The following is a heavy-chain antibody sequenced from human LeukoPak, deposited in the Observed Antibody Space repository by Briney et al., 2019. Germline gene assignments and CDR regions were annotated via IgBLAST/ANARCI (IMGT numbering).Heavy chain of an antibody. CDR2: IYSGGST. CDR3: ARVGDSIRDGMDV. J-gene: IGHJ6*02. D-gene: IGHD3-22*01. CDR1: GFTVSSNY. V-gene: IGHV3-53*01. Sequence: GGSLRLSCAASGFTVSSNYMSWVRQAPGKGLEWVSVIYSGGSTYYADSVKGRFTISRDNSKNTLYLQMNSLRAEDTAVYYCARVGDSIRDGMDVWGQGTTVTVS.